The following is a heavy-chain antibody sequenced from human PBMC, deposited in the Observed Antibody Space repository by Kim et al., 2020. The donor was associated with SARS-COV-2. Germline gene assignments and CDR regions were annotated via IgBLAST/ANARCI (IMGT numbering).Heavy chain of an antibody. CDR3: ARDYYEYYYNYGMDV. D-gene: IGHD3-22*01. CDR2: INSDGSST. V-gene: IGHV3-74*01. CDR1: GFTFSSYW. Sequence: GGSLRLSCAASGFTFSSYWMHWVRQAPGKGLVWVSRINSDGSSTSYADSVKGRFTISRDNAKNTLYLQMNSLRAEDTAVYYCARDYYEYYYNYGMDVRGQGTTVTVSS. J-gene: IGHJ6*02.